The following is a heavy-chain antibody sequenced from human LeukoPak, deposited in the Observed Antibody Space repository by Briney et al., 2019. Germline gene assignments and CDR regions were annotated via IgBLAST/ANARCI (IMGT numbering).Heavy chain of an antibody. CDR1: GFTFSSYW. V-gene: IGHV3-7*03. Sequence: GRSLRLSCAASGFTFSSYWMSWVRQAPGKGLEWVANIRQDGNEKYYVDSVKGRFIISRDNAKNSLYLQINSLRAEDTAVYFCATSKLEWLFNFYYWGQGTLVTVSS. CDR3: ATSKLEWLFNFYY. J-gene: IGHJ4*02. CDR2: IRQDGNEK. D-gene: IGHD3-3*01.